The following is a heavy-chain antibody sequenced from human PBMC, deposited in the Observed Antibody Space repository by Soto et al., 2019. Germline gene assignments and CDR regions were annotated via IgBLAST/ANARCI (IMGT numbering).Heavy chain of an antibody. CDR3: ARHSKHLYYYDSSGYYFDY. J-gene: IGHJ4*02. CDR1: GGSISSSSYY. D-gene: IGHD3-22*01. CDR2: IYYSGST. V-gene: IGHV4-39*01. Sequence: QLQLQESGPGLVKPSETLSLTCTVSGGSISSSSYYWGWIRQPPGKGLEWIGSIYYSGSTYYNPSLKSRVTISVDTSKNQFSLKLSSVTAADTAVYYCARHSKHLYYYDSSGYYFDYWGQGTLVTVSS.